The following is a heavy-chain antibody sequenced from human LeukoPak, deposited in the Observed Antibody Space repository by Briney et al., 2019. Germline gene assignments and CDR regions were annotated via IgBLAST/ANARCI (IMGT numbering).Heavy chain of an antibody. CDR2: IYYSGST. CDR3: ARVHGLVNSSGAFDI. CDR1: GRPISSYY. J-gene: IGHJ3*02. Sequence: PSETLSLTCTVSGRPISSYYGSGIRQPRGKGLEEIGYIYYSGSTNYNPSLQSRVTISVDTSKNQFSLKLSSVTAADTAVYYCARVHGLVNSSGAFDIWGQGTMVTVSS. V-gene: IGHV4-59*01. D-gene: IGHD3-16*01.